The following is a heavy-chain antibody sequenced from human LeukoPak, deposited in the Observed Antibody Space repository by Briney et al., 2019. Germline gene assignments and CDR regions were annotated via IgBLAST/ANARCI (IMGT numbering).Heavy chain of an antibody. Sequence: SVKVSCKASGGTFSTYSISWVRQAPGQGLEWMGGILPIFGTSSYAPKFQGRVTITADESTSTAYMELSSLRSEDTAVYYCARVSVSWELMDVDYWGQGTLVTVSS. CDR2: ILPIFGTS. J-gene: IGHJ4*02. D-gene: IGHD1-26*01. CDR3: ARVSVSWELMDVDY. CDR1: GGTFSTYS. V-gene: IGHV1-69*13.